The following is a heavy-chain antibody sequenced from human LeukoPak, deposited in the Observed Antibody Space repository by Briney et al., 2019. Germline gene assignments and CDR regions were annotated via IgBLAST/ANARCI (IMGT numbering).Heavy chain of an antibody. CDR3: ARVGY. V-gene: IGHV3-48*03. J-gene: IGHJ4*02. CDR2: ISNGDGTI. Sequence: QSGGSLLLSCAASGFTFSTYEMNWVRQAPGKGLEWVSYISNGDGTIKYADSVKGRFTISRDDAKNSLYLQMNSLRAEDTAVYYCARVGYWGQGTLVTVSP. CDR1: GFTFSTYE.